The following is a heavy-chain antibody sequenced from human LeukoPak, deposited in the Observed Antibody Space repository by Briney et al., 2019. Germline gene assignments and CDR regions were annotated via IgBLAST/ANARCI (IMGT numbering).Heavy chain of an antibody. CDR1: GFTFSSYW. CDR3: ARGSSIADYYYYYGMDV. Sequence: GGSLRLSCAASGFTFSSYWMHWVRQAPGKGLVWVSRINSDGSSTSYADSVKGRFTISRDNAKNTLYLQMNSLRAEDTAVYYCARGSSIADYYYYYGMDVWGQGTTVAVSS. CDR2: INSDGSST. J-gene: IGHJ6*02. V-gene: IGHV3-74*01. D-gene: IGHD6-6*01.